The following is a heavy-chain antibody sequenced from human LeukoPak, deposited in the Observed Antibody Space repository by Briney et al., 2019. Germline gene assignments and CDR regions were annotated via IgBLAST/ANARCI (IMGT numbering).Heavy chain of an antibody. J-gene: IGHJ4*02. D-gene: IGHD5-18*01. Sequence: GGSLRLSCAASGFTFTFSSYGMHWVRQAQGKGLEWVAVISYDGSNKYYADSVKGRFTISRDNSKNTLYLQMNSLRVEDTAVYYCARDFGHTADYWGQGTLVTVSS. V-gene: IGHV3-30*03. CDR1: GFTFTFSSYG. CDR2: ISYDGSNK. CDR3: ARDFGHTADY.